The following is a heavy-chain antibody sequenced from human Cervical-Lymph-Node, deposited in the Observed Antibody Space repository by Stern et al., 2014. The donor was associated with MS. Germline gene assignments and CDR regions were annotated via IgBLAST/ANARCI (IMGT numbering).Heavy chain of an antibody. CDR3: ARDTCRGGGCYFRY. D-gene: IGHD2-15*01. CDR1: GFIFSSYA. CDR2: LSNEGGKQ. J-gene: IGHJ4*02. Sequence: VHLVESGGGVVQPGRSLRLSCAASGFIFSSYAMHWVRQAPGKGLDWVAFLSNEGGKQFYADSVKGRFTISRDNSNHHFYLQLHSLRPEDTAVYYCARDTCRGGGCYFRYWGQGILITVSS. V-gene: IGHV3-30-3*01.